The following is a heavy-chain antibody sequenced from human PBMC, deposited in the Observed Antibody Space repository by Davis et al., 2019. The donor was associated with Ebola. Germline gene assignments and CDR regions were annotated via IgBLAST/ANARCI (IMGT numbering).Heavy chain of an antibody. CDR2: INSDGTFT. V-gene: IGHV3-74*01. CDR3: ARVLAARPWYFDL. J-gene: IGHJ2*01. D-gene: IGHD6-6*01. Sequence: PGGSLRLSCAASVFTFSNYWMYWVRQAPGEGLMCVSRINSDGTFTTYADSVKGRFTITRDNAKTTLYLQMNSLRAEDTAVYYCARVLAARPWYFDLWGRGTLVTVSS. CDR1: VFTFSNYW.